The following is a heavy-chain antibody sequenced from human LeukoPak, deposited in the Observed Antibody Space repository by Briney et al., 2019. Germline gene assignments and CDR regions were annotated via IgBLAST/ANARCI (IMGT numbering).Heavy chain of an antibody. J-gene: IGHJ3*02. CDR1: GCSFTSYW. CDR3: ARGIVVVPAAHDAFDI. CDR2: IYPGDSDT. V-gene: IGHV5-51*01. Sequence: GESLKISCKGSGCSFTSYWIGWVRQMPGKGLEWMGIIYPGDSDTRYSPSFQGQVTISADKSISTAYLQWSSLKASDTAMYYCARGIVVVPAAHDAFDIWGQGTMVTVSS. D-gene: IGHD2-2*01.